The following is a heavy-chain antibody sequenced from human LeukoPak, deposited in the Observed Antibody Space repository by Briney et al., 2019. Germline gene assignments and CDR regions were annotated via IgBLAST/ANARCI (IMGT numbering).Heavy chain of an antibody. Sequence: VASVKVSCKASGYTFTSYDLNWVRHATGQGLEWMGWMSPNSGDTGYAQKFQGRVTMTRDTSISTAYMELTSLRSEDTAIYYCARGPPNWGFDFWGQGALVTVSS. CDR2: MSPNSGDT. CDR1: GYTFTSYD. J-gene: IGHJ4*02. D-gene: IGHD7-27*01. V-gene: IGHV1-8*01. CDR3: ARGPPNWGFDF.